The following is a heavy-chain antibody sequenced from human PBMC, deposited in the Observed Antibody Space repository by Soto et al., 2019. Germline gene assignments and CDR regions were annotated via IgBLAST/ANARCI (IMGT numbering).Heavy chain of an antibody. CDR3: ARQIYASDTGPNCQYDLDS. D-gene: IGHD5-18*01. J-gene: IGHJ4*02. CDR1: GYSFAGYW. Sequence: RGESLKISCKGSGYSFAGYWITWVRQKPGKGLEWMGRIDPSDSQTYYSPSFRGHVTISVTKSITTVFLQWSSLRAPDTAMYYCARQIYASDTGPNCQYDLDSGGQGTPVTVSS. V-gene: IGHV5-10-1*01. CDR2: IDPSDSQT.